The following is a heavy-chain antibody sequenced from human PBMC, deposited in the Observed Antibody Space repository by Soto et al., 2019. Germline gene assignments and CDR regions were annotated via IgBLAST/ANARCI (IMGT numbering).Heavy chain of an antibody. CDR2: IYYSGST. D-gene: IGHD3-16*02. CDR1: GGSINNYY. CDR3: ARGGYDYVWGSYRHGAFDI. V-gene: IGHV4-59*08. J-gene: IGHJ3*02. Sequence: PSETLSLTCTVSGGSINNYYWSWIRQPPGKGLEWIGYIYYSGSTNYNPSLKSRVTISVDTSKNQFSLKLSSVTAADTAVYYCARGGYDYVWGSYRHGAFDIWGQGTMVTVSS.